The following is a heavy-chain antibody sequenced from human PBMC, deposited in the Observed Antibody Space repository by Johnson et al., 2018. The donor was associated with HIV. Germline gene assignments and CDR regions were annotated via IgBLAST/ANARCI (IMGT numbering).Heavy chain of an antibody. CDR1: GFTVSSYY. Sequence: VQLVESGGGLVQPGGSLRLSCAASGFTVSSYYMSWVRQAPGKGLEWVSVIYTGANTYYADTYYADSVKGRFTISRDNSKNTLYLQMNSLRAEDTALYYCAKDVFYSYGRDAFDLWGQGTMVTVSS. CDR2: IYTGANT. D-gene: IGHD5-18*01. CDR3: AKDVFYSYGRDAFDL. V-gene: IGHV3-66*02. J-gene: IGHJ3*01.